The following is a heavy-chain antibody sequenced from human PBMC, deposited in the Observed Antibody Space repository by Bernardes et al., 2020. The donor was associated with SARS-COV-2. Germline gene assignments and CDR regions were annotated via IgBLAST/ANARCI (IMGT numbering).Heavy chain of an antibody. CDR3: ALTTYYYDSSGYFY. D-gene: IGHD3-22*01. J-gene: IGHJ4*02. CDR1: GFTFSSYS. CDR2: ISTTSSTI. V-gene: IGHV3-48*01. Sequence: GGSLRLSCAASGFTFSSYSMNWVRQAPGKGLERVSYISTTSSTIYYADSVKGRFTISRHNSKNTLYLQMNSLRAEDTAVYYCALTTYYYDSSGYFYWGQGTLVTVSS.